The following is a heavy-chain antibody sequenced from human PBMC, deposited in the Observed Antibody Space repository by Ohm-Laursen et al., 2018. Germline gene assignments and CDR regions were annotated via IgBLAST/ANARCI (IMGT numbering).Heavy chain of an antibody. V-gene: IGHV3-23*01. J-gene: IGHJ4*02. CDR1: GFTFSSYG. Sequence: SLRLSCAASGFTFSSYGMSWVRQAPGKGLEWVSADSGSGDSTQHADSVKGRFTISRDNSKNTLYLQMNSLRAEDTAVFYCAKRVAFERGEFDYWGLGTLVTVSS. CDR3: AKRVAFERGEFDY. D-gene: IGHD1-1*01. CDR2: DSGSGDST.